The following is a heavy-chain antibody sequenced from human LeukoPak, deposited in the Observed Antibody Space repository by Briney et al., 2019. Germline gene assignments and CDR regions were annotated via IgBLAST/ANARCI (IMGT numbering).Heavy chain of an antibody. D-gene: IGHD3-10*01. CDR1: GFTVSSNY. Sequence: PGRSLRLAWAAAGFTVSSNYMGWVRPAPGEWLEWVSVIYSGGSTYYADSVKGRITISRDNSKNTLYLQMNSLSAEDTAVYYYAKVHHMVRGVGWGPNDYWGQGTLVALSS. V-gene: IGHV3-53*01. CDR2: IYSGGST. CDR3: AKVHHMVRGVGWGPNDY. J-gene: IGHJ4*02.